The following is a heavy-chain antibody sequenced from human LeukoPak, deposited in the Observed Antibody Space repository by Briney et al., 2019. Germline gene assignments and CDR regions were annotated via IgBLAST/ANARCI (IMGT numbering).Heavy chain of an antibody. D-gene: IGHD3-10*01. CDR3: ARENYGSGSYRVDY. CDR2: IYYSGST. V-gene: IGHV4-59*01. J-gene: IGHJ4*02. CDR1: GVSISSYY. Sequence: SETLSLTCTVSGVSISSYYWSWIRQPPGKGPEWIGYIYYSGSTNYNPSLKSRVTISVDTSKNQFSLKLSSVTAADTAVYYCARENYGSGSYRVDYWGQGTLVTVSS.